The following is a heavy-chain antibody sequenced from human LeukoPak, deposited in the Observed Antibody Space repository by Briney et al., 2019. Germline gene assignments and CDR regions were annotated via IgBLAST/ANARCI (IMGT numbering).Heavy chain of an antibody. D-gene: IGHD2-2*01. V-gene: IGHV4-39*07. CDR1: GGSISSSSCY. CDR2: IYYSGST. CDR3: ARAARPGIVVVPAAPKVGAFDI. Sequence: PSETLSLTCTVSGGSISSSSCYWGWIRQPPGKGLEWIGSIYYSGSTYYNPSLKSRVTISVDTSKNQFSLKLSSVTAADTAVYYCARAARPGIVVVPAAPKVGAFDIWGQGTMVTVSS. J-gene: IGHJ3*02.